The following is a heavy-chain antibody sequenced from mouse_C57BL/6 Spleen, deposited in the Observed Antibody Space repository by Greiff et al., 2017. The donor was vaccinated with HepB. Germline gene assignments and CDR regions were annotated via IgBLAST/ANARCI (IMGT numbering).Heavy chain of an antibody. D-gene: IGHD2-1*01. V-gene: IGHV3-6*01. J-gene: IGHJ3*01. CDR2: ISYDGSN. CDR1: GYSITSGYY. Sequence: EVQLVKSGPGLVKPSQSLSLTCSVTGYSITSGYYWNWIRQFPGNKLEWMGYISYDGSNNYNPSLKNRISITRDTSKNQFFLKLNSVTTEDTATYYCARDPGNYGGFAYWGQGTLVTVSA. CDR3: ARDPGNYGGFAY.